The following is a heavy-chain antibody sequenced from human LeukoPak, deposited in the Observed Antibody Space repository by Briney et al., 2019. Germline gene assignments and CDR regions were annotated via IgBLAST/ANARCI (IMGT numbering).Heavy chain of an antibody. Sequence: SETLSLTCTVSDGSVSSGSYYWSWIRQPPGKGLEWIGYIYYSGSTNYNPSLKSRVTISVDTSKNQFSLKLSSVTAADTAVYYCARVSRRYCSSTSCRILGYYFDCWGQGTLVTVSS. CDR3: ARVSRRYCSSTSCRILGYYFDC. V-gene: IGHV4-61*01. D-gene: IGHD2-2*01. CDR1: DGSVSSGSYY. J-gene: IGHJ4*02. CDR2: IYYSGST.